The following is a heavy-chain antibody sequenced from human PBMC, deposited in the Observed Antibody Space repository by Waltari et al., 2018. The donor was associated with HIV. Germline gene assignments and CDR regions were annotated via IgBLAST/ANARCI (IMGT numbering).Heavy chain of an antibody. J-gene: IGHJ4*02. Sequence: QVQLVQSGAEVKKPGASVKVSCKASGYTFTGYYMHWVRQAPGHGLGWMGWTNPNSGGTNYSQKLQGRVTMTRDTSISTAYMELSRLRSDETAVYYCARTFLYWSGGTCYFDYWGQGTLVTVSS. V-gene: IGHV1-2*02. CDR3: ARTFLYWSGGTCYFDY. CDR1: GYTFTGYY. D-gene: IGHD2-15*01. CDR2: TNPNSGGT.